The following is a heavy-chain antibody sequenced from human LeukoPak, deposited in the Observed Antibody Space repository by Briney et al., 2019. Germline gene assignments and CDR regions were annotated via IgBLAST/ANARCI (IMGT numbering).Heavy chain of an antibody. Sequence: SETLSLTCAVYGGSFSGYYWSWIRQPPGKGLEWIGEINHSGSTNYNPSLKSRVTISVDTSKNQFSLKLSSVTAADTAVYYCAREVARRGVDYWGQGTLVTVSS. J-gene: IGHJ4*02. CDR3: AREVARRGVDY. V-gene: IGHV4-34*01. CDR1: GGSFSGYY. CDR2: INHSGST. D-gene: IGHD3-10*01.